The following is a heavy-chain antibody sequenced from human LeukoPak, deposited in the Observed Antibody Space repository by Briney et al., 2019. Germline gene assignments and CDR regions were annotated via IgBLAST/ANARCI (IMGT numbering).Heavy chain of an antibody. Sequence: ASVTVSCKASGYTFTSYDINWVRQAPGQGLEWMGWMNPNSGNTGYAQKFQGRVTMTRNTSISTAYMELSSLRSEDTAVYYCARGSGSYYAVPTNDWGQGTLVTVSS. D-gene: IGHD1-26*01. CDR2: MNPNSGNT. CDR1: GYTFTSYD. CDR3: ARGSGSYYAVPTND. V-gene: IGHV1-8*01. J-gene: IGHJ4*02.